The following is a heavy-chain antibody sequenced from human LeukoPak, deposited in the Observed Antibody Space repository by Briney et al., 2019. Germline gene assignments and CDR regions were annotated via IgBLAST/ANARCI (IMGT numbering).Heavy chain of an antibody. V-gene: IGHV3-53*01. D-gene: IGHD6-19*01. J-gene: IGHJ3*02. CDR1: GFTASSNY. CDR3: AATIAVAGTILDDAFDI. Sequence: GGSLRLSCAASGFTASSNYMSWVRQAPEEGLGWVSVIYSGGSTYYADSVKGRFTISRDNSKNTLYLQMNSLRAEDTAVYYCAATIAVAGTILDDAFDIWGQGTMVTVSS. CDR2: IYSGGST.